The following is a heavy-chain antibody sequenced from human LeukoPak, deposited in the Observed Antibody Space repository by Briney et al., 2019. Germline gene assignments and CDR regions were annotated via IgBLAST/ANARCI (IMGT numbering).Heavy chain of an antibody. CDR3: ARVSSGYYLLDY. D-gene: IGHD3-22*01. CDR1: GYTFTGYY. J-gene: IGHJ4*02. CDR2: INPNSGGT. V-gene: IGHV1-2*02. Sequence: ASVKVSCKASGYTFTGYYIHWVRQAPGQGLEWMGWINPNSGGTNYAQKFQGRVTMTRDTSISTAYMELSRLRSDDTAVYYCARVSSGYYLLDYWGQGTLVTVSS.